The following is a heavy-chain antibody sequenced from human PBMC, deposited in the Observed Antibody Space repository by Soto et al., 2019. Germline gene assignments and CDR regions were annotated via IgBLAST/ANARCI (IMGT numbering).Heavy chain of an antibody. CDR1: GFTFSSYE. CDR3: AKAAPSIYGGNSGVFDY. CDR2: ISGSGGST. Sequence: EVQLVESGGGLVQPGGSLRLSCAASGFTFSSYEMNWVRQAPGKGLEWVSAISGSGGSTYYADSVKGRFTISRDNSKNTLYLQMNSLRAEDTAVYYCAKAAPSIYGGNSGVFDYWGQGTLVTVSS. D-gene: IGHD4-17*01. V-gene: IGHV3-23*04. J-gene: IGHJ4*02.